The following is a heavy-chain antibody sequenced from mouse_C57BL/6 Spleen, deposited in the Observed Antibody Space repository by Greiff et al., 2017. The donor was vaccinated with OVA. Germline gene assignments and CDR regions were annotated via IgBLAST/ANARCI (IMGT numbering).Heavy chain of an antibody. CDR2: IYPGDGDT. Sequence: QVQLQQSGAELVKPGASVKLSCKASGYAFSSYWMNWVKQRPGQGLEWIGQIYPGDGDTNYNGKFKGKATLTADKSSSTAYMQLSSLTSEDSAVYFCATWAYYAMDYWGQGTSVTVSS. D-gene: IGHD4-1*01. CDR3: ATWAYYAMDY. V-gene: IGHV1-80*01. J-gene: IGHJ4*01. CDR1: GYAFSSYW.